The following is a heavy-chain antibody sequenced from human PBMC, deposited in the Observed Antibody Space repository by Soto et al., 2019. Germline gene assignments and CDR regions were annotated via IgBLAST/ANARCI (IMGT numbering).Heavy chain of an antibody. J-gene: IGHJ1*01. Sequence: SETLSLTCTVSGGSISSGDYYWTWIRQPPGKGLEWIGFIFNSGKTYYNPSLKSRLTISLDTSENQFSLHLTSVTAADTAVYYCYINGFWGQGTLVTVSS. CDR1: GGSISSGDYY. CDR3: YINGF. V-gene: IGHV4-30-4*03. D-gene: IGHD2-8*01. CDR2: IFNSGKT.